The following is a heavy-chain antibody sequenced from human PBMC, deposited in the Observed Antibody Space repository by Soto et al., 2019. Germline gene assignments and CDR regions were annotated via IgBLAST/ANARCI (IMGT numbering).Heavy chain of an antibody. V-gene: IGHV4-30-4*01. J-gene: IGHJ5*02. CDR1: GGSISSGDYY. CDR2: IYYSGST. D-gene: IGHD3-3*01. CDR3: ARENDFSDRGFDP. Sequence: PSETLSLTCTVSGGSISSGDYYWSWIRQPPGKGLEWIGYIYYSGSTYYNPSLKSRVTISVDTSKNQFSLKLSSVTAADTAVYYCARENDFSDRGFDPWGQGTLVTVSS.